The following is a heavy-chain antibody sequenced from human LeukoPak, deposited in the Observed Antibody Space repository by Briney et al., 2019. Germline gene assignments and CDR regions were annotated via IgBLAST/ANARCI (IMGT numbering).Heavy chain of an antibody. CDR3: AKTVGATNPRAYYYYYMDV. Sequence: GGSLRLSCAASGFTFSSYAMSWVRQAPGKGLEWVSAISGSGGSTYYADSVKGRFTISRDNSKNTLYLQMNSLRAEDTAVYYCAKTVGATNPRAYYYYYMDVWGKGTTVTVSS. CDR2: ISGSGGST. V-gene: IGHV3-23*01. J-gene: IGHJ6*03. CDR1: GFTFSSYA. D-gene: IGHD1-26*01.